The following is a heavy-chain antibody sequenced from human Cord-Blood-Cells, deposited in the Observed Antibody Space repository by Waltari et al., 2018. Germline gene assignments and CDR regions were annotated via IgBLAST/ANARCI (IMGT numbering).Heavy chain of an antibody. CDR3: ARTIRFLEWLSPFDY. J-gene: IGHJ4*02. CDR1: GGSISSSSYY. D-gene: IGHD3-3*01. CDR2: IYYSGST. V-gene: IGHV4-39*01. Sequence: QLQLQESGPGLVKPSETLSLTCPVPGGSISSSSYYWGWIRQPPGKGLEWIGSIYYSGSTYYNPSLKSRVTISVDTSKNQFSLKLSSVTAADTAVYYCARTIRFLEWLSPFDYWGQGTLVTVSS.